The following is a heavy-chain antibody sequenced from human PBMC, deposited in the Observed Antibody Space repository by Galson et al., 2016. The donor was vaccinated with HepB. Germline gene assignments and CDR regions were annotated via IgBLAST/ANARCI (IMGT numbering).Heavy chain of an antibody. V-gene: IGHV4-61*02. CDR1: GDSISRGNLY. CDR2: INKSGRT. D-gene: IGHD3-10*01. Sequence: TLSLTCTVSGDSISRGNLYWGWIRQPAGKGLEWIGRINKSGRTNYNPSLKSRVTISVDTCKSQFSLRLSSVTATDSAVYFCARDQGDFDPWGQGTLVTVSS. CDR3: ARDQGDFDP. J-gene: IGHJ5*02.